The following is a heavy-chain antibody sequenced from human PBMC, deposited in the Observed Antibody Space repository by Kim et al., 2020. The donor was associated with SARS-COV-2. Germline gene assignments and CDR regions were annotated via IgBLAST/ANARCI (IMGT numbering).Heavy chain of an antibody. CDR3: ARDYTVCSGGSCYSSVDYYYGMDV. D-gene: IGHD2-15*01. J-gene: IGHJ6*02. V-gene: IGHV3-21*01. Sequence: GGSLRLSCAASGFTFSSYSMNWVRQAPGKGLEWVSSISSSSSYIYYADSVKGRFTISRDNAKNSLYLQMNSLRAEDTAVYYCARDYTVCSGGSCYSSVDYYYGMDVWGQGTTVTISS. CDR2: ISSSSSYI. CDR1: GFTFSSYS.